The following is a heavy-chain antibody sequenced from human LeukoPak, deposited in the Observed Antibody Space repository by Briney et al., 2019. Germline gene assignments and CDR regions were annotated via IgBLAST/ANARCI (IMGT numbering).Heavy chain of an antibody. Sequence: GGSLRLSCVASGFPFSSYWMTWVRQAPGKGLEWVANIKQDGSKKSYVDSVKGRFTISRDNAKNTLYLQMNSLRAEDTAVYYCARVHSPTYYYDSSGYSYFDYWGQGTLVTVSS. CDR2: IKQDGSKK. CDR1: GFPFSSYW. D-gene: IGHD3-22*01. J-gene: IGHJ4*02. CDR3: ARVHSPTYYYDSSGYSYFDY. V-gene: IGHV3-7*01.